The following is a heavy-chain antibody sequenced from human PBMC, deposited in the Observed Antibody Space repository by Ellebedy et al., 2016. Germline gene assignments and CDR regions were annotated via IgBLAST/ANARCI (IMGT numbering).Heavy chain of an antibody. CDR2: IKSKSDGETT. CDR3: TTVTSVAVR. D-gene: IGHD6-19*01. Sequence: GGSLRLXXAASGFTFANAWMTWVRQVPGKGLEWVGRIKSKSDGETTDYAVPVKGRFTISRDDSKNMFFLQMKRLEIEDTAVYYCTTVTSVAVRWGQGTRVTVSS. CDR1: GFTFANAW. V-gene: IGHV3-15*01. J-gene: IGHJ4*02.